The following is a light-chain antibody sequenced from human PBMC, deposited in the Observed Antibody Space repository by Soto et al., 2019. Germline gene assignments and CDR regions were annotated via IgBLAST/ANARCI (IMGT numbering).Light chain of an antibody. CDR2: GAS. V-gene: IGKV3-20*01. CDR3: QQYGSSPMYT. CDR1: QSVSSNY. J-gene: IGKJ2*01. Sequence: EIVLTQSPGTLSLSPGERATLSCRASQSVSSNYLAWYQQKPGQAPRLLISGASSRATDIPDRFSGSGSGTDFTLTISRLEPEDFAVYYCQQYGSSPMYTFGQGTKVEIK.